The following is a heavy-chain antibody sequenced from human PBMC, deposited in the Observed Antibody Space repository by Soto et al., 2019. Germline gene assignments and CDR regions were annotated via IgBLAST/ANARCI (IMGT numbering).Heavy chain of an antibody. Sequence: PGGSLRLSCAASGFTFSSYAMHWVRQAPGKGLGWVAVISYDGSNKYYADSVKGRFTISRDNSKNTLYLQMNSLRAEDTAVYYCARDRKLYCSGGSCYHFDPWGQGT. CDR2: ISYDGSNK. J-gene: IGHJ5*02. CDR1: GFTFSSYA. V-gene: IGHV3-30-3*01. CDR3: ARDRKLYCSGGSCYHFDP. D-gene: IGHD2-15*01.